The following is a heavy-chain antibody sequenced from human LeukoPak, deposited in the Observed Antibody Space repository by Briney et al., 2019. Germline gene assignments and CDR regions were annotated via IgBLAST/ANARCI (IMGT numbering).Heavy chain of an antibody. Sequence: GGSLRLSCAASGFTFSDYWMSWVRQAPGKGLVWVSRINTDGSSTSYADSVKGRFTISRDNAKNTLYLQMNSLRAEDTAVYYCARVGYCSSTSCPGGWGQGTLVTVSS. V-gene: IGHV3-74*01. CDR2: INTDGSST. CDR3: ARVGYCSSTSCPGG. J-gene: IGHJ4*02. D-gene: IGHD2-2*01. CDR1: GFTFSDYW.